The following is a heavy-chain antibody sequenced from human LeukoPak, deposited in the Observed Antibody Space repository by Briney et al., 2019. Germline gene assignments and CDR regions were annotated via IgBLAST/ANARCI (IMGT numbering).Heavy chain of an antibody. Sequence: GSSVKVSCKASGGTFSSYAISWVRQAPGQGLEWMGRIIPILGIANYAQKFQGRVTITADKSTSTAYMELSSLRSEDTAVYYCAGGPVSQLYGMDVWGQGTTVTVSS. J-gene: IGHJ6*02. CDR2: IIPILGIA. CDR3: AGGPVSQLYGMDV. V-gene: IGHV1-69*04. CDR1: GGTFSSYA. D-gene: IGHD1-1*01.